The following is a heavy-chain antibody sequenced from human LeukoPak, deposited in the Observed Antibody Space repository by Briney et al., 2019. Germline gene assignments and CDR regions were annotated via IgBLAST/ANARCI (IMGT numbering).Heavy chain of an antibody. D-gene: IGHD6-6*01. CDR1: AASIRDNNAV. CDR2: IFHTRNT. CDR3: ARRPEYTRSSSWAFDI. J-gene: IGHJ3*02. V-gene: IGHV4-39*01. Sequence: TQTLSLTWTVAAASIRDNNAVSGWIRPPPRKRLECIASIFHTRNTLINSCLKSRVAISLDTSKDQFSLKLNSVTASDTAVYYCARRPEYTRSSSWAFDIWGQGPLVGVSS.